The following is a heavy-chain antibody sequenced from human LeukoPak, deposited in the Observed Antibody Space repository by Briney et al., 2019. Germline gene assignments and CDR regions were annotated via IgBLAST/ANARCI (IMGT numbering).Heavy chain of an antibody. CDR3: ARVAVYYFDY. Sequence: SETLSLTCAVYGGSFSGYYWSWIRQPPGKGLEWIGEINHSGSTNYNPSLKSRVTISVDTSENQFSLKLSSVTAADTAVYYCARVAVYYFDYWGQGTLVTVSS. CDR2: INHSGST. D-gene: IGHD6-19*01. CDR1: GGSFSGYY. V-gene: IGHV4-34*01. J-gene: IGHJ4*02.